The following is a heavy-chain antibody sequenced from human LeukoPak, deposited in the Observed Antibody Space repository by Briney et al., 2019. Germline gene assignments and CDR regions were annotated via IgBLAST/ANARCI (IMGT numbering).Heavy chain of an antibody. Sequence: PSETLSLTCTVSGGSISSGGYYWSWIRQPPGKGLEWIGYIYHSGSTYYNPSLKSRVTISVDTSKNQFSLKLSSVTAADTAVYYCARQAVDTAMDFVYWGQGTLVTVSS. D-gene: IGHD5-18*01. CDR2: IYHSGST. CDR1: GGSISSGGYY. J-gene: IGHJ4*02. V-gene: IGHV4-30-2*01. CDR3: ARQAVDTAMDFVY.